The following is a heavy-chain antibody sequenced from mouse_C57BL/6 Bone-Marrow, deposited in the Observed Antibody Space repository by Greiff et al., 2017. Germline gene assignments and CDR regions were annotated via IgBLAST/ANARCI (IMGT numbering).Heavy chain of an antibody. CDR2: IDPSDSYT. V-gene: IGHV1-69*01. CDR3: ASQARSTFDFDY. D-gene: IGHD2-1*01. J-gene: IGHJ2*01. Sequence: QVQLQQPGAELVMPGASVKLSCKASGYTFTSYWMHWVKQRPGQGLEWIGEIDPSDSYTNYTQKFKGKSTLTVAKSSSTAYMQLSILTSEDSAVYYCASQARSTFDFDYWGQGTTLTVSS. CDR1: GYTFTSYW.